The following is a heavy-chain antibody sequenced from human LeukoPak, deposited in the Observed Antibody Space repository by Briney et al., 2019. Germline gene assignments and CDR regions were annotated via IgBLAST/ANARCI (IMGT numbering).Heavy chain of an antibody. V-gene: IGHV4-39*07. CDR2: IYYSGST. CDR1: GGSISSSSYY. D-gene: IGHD4-11*01. J-gene: IGHJ6*03. Sequence: PSETLSLTCTVSGGSISSSSYYWGWIRQPPGKGLEWIGSIYYSGSTYYNPSLKSRVTISVDTSKNQFSLKLSSVTAADTAVYYCAGDSIHSYYMDVWGKGTTVTVSS. CDR3: AGDSIHSYYMDV.